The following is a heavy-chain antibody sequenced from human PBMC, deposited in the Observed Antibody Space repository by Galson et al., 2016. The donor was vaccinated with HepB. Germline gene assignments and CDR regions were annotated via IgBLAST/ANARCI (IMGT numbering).Heavy chain of an antibody. CDR3: ARDKDEELRGFDL. CDR2: ISSTSKYR. D-gene: IGHD1-26*01. V-gene: IGHV3-11*06. Sequence: SLRLSCAASGFTFSDYYMTWIRRAPGKGLEWVSYISSTSKYRSHAESVKGRFTISRDNTKNLVYLQTNRVRLEDTAVYYCARDKDEELRGFDLWGQGTLVTVSS. CDR1: GFTFSDYY. J-gene: IGHJ5*02.